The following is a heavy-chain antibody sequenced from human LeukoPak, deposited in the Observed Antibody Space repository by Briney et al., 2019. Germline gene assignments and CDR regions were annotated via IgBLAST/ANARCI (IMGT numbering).Heavy chain of an antibody. CDR3: ARFDYGDYYFDY. CDR2: IYYSGST. Sequence: SETLSLTCTVSGGSISSSSYYWGWIRQPPGKGLEWVGSIYYSGSTYYNPSLKSRVTISVDTSKSQFSLKVSSVTAADTAVYYCARFDYGDYYFDYWDQGTLVTVSS. D-gene: IGHD4-17*01. V-gene: IGHV4-39*01. CDR1: GGSISSSSYY. J-gene: IGHJ4*02.